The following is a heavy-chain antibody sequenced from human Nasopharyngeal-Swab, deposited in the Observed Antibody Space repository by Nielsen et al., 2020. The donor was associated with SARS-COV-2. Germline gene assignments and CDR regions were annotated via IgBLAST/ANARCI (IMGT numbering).Heavy chain of an antibody. CDR3: ARVDSSSWYGVDY. CDR2: ISYDGSNK. CDR1: GFTFSSYA. Sequence: GGSLSLSGAASGFTFSSYAMHWVRQALGKGLEWVAVISYDGSNKYYADSVKGRFTISRDNSKNTLYLQMNSLRAEDTAVYYCARVDSSSWYGVDYWGQGTLVTVSS. J-gene: IGHJ4*02. V-gene: IGHV3-30-3*01. D-gene: IGHD6-13*01.